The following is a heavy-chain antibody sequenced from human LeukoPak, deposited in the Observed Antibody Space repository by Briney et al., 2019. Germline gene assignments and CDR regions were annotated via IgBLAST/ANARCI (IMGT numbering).Heavy chain of an antibody. J-gene: IGHJ6*03. D-gene: IGHD3-10*01. Sequence: SETLSLTCTVSGGSISSYYWTWIRQPPGKGLEWIGYIYYIGSTNYNPSLKSRVTISVDTSKNQFSLRLSSVTAADTAVYYCARTYGSGRPYYYYYYMDAWGKGTTVTVSS. V-gene: IGHV4-59*13. CDR3: ARTYGSGRPYYYYYYMDA. CDR1: GGSISSYY. CDR2: IYYIGST.